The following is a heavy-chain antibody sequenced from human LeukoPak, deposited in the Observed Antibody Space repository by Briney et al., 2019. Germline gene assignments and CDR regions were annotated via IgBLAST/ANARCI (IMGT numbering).Heavy chain of an antibody. CDR1: GGSFSSYY. CDR2: INHSGST. D-gene: IGHD6-6*01. J-gene: IGHJ6*03. V-gene: IGHV4-34*01. CDR3: ARGANLGGLYSGSSGPSYYYYMDV. Sequence: PSETLSLTCAVYGGSFSSYYWSWIRQPPGKGLEWIGEINHSGSTNYNPSLKSRVTISVDTSKNQFSLKLSSVTAADTAVYYCARGANLGGLYSGSSGPSYYYYMDVWGKGTTVTVSS.